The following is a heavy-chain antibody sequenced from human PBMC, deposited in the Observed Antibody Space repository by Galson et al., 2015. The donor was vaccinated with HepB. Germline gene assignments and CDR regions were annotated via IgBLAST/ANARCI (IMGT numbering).Heavy chain of an antibody. CDR3: ARAGLYYDYVWGSYRWGTILDY. J-gene: IGHJ4*02. Sequence: SLRLSCAASGFTFSSYAMSWVRQAPGKGLEWVSAISGSGGATYYADSVRGRFTISRDNSKNTLYLQMNSLRAEDTAVYYCARAGLYYDYVWGSYRWGTILDYWGQGTLVTVSS. CDR1: GFTFSSYA. D-gene: IGHD3-16*02. CDR2: ISGSGGAT. V-gene: IGHV3-23*01.